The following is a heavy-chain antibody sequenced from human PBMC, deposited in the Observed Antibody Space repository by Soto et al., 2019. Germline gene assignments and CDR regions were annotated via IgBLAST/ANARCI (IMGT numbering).Heavy chain of an antibody. V-gene: IGHV4-31*03. CDR3: ARDPAP. CDR1: GGSISSVGYY. CDR2: IYNSGST. J-gene: IGHJ5*02. Sequence: QVQLQESGPGLVKDSQTLSLPCTVSGGSISSVGYYLSWIRQHPGKGLEWIGYIYNSGSTYYNPYLKSRGTIQADPSKNQFALKLHSVTAADTAVYYCARDPAPWGQGTLVTVSS.